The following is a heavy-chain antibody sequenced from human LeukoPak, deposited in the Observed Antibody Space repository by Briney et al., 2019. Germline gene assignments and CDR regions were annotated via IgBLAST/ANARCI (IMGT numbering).Heavy chain of an antibody. CDR1: GFTFNTYG. D-gene: IGHD2-21*02. CDR3: AKDLCGGDCYSTY. Sequence: GGSLRLSCAASGFTFNTYGMSWVRQAPGKGLEWVSGISGSGGATYYADSVKGRFTISRDNSKNTLYLQMNSLRAEDTAVYYCAKDLCGGDCYSTYWGQGTLVTVSS. V-gene: IGHV3-23*01. J-gene: IGHJ4*02. CDR2: ISGSGGAT.